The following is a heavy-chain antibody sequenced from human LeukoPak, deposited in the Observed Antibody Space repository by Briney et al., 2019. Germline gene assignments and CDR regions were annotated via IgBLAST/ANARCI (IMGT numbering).Heavy chain of an antibody. CDR2: INWNGGST. CDR3: ARVLGCTNGVCPYYYYYYMDV. V-gene: IGHV3-20*04. Sequence: GGSLRLSCAASAFTFDDYGMSWVRQAPGKGLEWVAGINWNGGSTVYADSVKGRFTISRDNAKNSVYMQMNSPRTEDTALYYCARVLGCTNGVCPYYYYYYMDVWGKGTTVTVSS. D-gene: IGHD2-8*01. J-gene: IGHJ6*03. CDR1: AFTFDDYG.